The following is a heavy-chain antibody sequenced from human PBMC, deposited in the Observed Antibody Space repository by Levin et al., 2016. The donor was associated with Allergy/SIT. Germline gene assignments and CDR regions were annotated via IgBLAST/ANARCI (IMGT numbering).Heavy chain of an antibody. V-gene: IGHV4-59*01. J-gene: IGHJ5*02. D-gene: IGHD6-13*01. CDR2: IYYSGNS. Sequence: WIRQPPGKGLEWIGYIYYSGNSNYNPSLKSRVTISLDTSKNQFSLKLNSVTAADTAVYYCANLAAAGRYWRYNWFDPWGQGTLVTVSS. CDR3: ANLAAAGRYWRYNWFDP.